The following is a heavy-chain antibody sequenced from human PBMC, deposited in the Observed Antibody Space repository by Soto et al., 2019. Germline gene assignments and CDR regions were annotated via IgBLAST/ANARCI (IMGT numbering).Heavy chain of an antibody. J-gene: IGHJ4*02. V-gene: IGHV2-26*01. CDR2: IFSNDEK. CDR3: ARIWGSYGGSALDWDY. Sequence: QVTLKESGPVLVKPTETLTLTCTVSGFSLSNARMGVSWIRQPPGKALEWLAHIFSNDEKSYSTSLKSRLTTPKDTSKSQVVLTMTNMDPVDTATYYCARIWGSYGGSALDWDYWGQGTLVTVSS. D-gene: IGHD3-10*01. CDR1: GFSLSNARMG.